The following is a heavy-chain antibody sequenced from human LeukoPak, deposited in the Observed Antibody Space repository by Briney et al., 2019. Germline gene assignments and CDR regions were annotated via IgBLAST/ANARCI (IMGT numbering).Heavy chain of an antibody. J-gene: IGHJ4*02. CDR1: GGSVSSGSYY. CDR2: IYYSGST. Sequence: PSGTLSLTCTVSGGSVSSGSYYWSWIRQPPGKGLEWIGYIYYSGSTNYNPSLKSRVTISVDTSKNQFSLKLSSVTAADTAVYYCAREERTMVRGVIIRGTVDYWGQGTLVTVSS. D-gene: IGHD3-10*01. CDR3: AREERTMVRGVIIRGTVDY. V-gene: IGHV4-61*01.